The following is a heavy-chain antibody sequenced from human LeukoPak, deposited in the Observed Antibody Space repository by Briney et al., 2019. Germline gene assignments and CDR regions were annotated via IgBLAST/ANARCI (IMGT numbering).Heavy chain of an antibody. CDR3: ARGGYYGSGNDFRFDP. CDR2: IHYTGST. CDR1: GGSISSYY. J-gene: IGHJ5*02. V-gene: IGHV4-59*01. D-gene: IGHD3-10*01. Sequence: PSETLSLTCTVSGGSISSYYWSWIRQSPGKGLECIGYIHYTGSTNYNPSLKSRVTISVETSKNQFSLKLRSVTAADTAVYYCARGGYYGSGNDFRFDPWGQGTLVTVSS.